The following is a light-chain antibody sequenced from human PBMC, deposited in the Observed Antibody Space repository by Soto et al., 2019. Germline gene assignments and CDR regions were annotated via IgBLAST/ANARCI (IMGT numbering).Light chain of an antibody. CDR3: MQALQSPRT. J-gene: IGKJ1*01. V-gene: IGKV2-28*01. CDR1: QSLLHKSRYNY. CDR2: LGS. Sequence: DIVMTQSPLSQPVTPGEPASISCRSIQSLLHKSRYNYLDWFLQKPGQSPQLLIYLGSNRASGVPDRFSGIGSGTNFPLKIRRVEAEDVGFYYFMQALQSPRTFGRGTKVEIK.